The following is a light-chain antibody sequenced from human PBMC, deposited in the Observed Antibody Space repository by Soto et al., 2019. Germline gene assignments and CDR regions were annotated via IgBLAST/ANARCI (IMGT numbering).Light chain of an antibody. Sequence: QSALTQPASVSGSPGQSITISCAGTSSDVGRYNSVSWYQQHPGKVPKLLIYDVTNRPSGVSNRFSGSQSGNTASLTISGLQAEDEADYYCSSYTSSTTKAFGGGTKLTVL. J-gene: IGLJ2*01. V-gene: IGLV2-14*03. CDR2: DVT. CDR3: SSYTSSTTKA. CDR1: SSDVGRYNS.